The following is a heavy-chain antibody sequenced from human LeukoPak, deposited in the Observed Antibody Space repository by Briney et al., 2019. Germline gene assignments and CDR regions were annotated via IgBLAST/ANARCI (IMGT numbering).Heavy chain of an antibody. J-gene: IGHJ5*02. CDR2: ISYDGTNQ. Sequence: GRSLRLSCAASGFTFSSYGMHWVRQAPGKGLEWVAVISYDGTNQYYADSVKGRFTISRDNSKDTLYLQLNSLRADDTAVYYCAKARPFMTTMTTTPSWGQGTQVTVSS. V-gene: IGHV3-30*18. D-gene: IGHD4-17*01. CDR1: GFTFSSYG. CDR3: AKARPFMTTMTTTPS.